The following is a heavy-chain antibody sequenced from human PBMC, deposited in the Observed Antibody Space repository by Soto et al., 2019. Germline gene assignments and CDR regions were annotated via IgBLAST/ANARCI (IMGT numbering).Heavy chain of an antibody. D-gene: IGHD2-8*01. V-gene: IGHV3-23*01. CDR3: AKIEMGWFAH. CDR2: ISGSGGHT. Sequence: EVQLLESGGHVVQPGESLRLSCTGSGFSFFSYAMSWVRQAPGKGLEWVSTISGSGGHTYYADSVMGRFVVSRDNDKNTVYLHMSSLTGEDTAVYFCAKIEMGWFAHWGQGTQVTVSS. J-gene: IGHJ5*02. CDR1: GFSFFSYA.